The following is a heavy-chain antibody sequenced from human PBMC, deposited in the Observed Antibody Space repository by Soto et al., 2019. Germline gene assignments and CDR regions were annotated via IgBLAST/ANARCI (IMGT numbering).Heavy chain of an antibody. CDR1: GFTFSSYT. V-gene: IGHV3-23*01. D-gene: IGHD7-27*01. Sequence: EVQLLESGGGLVEPGGSRRLSCAASGFTFSSYTMSWVRQAPGKGLEWVSTISGSGSSTYSADSVKGRFTISRDNSKNTLYLQMNSLRVEDTAIYYWAKGWGIDYWGQGALVTVSS. CDR2: ISGSGSST. CDR3: AKGWGIDY. J-gene: IGHJ4*02.